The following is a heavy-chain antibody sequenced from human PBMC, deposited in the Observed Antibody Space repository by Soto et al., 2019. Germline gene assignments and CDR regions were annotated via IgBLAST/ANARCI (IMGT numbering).Heavy chain of an antibody. CDR2: IKQDGSEE. CDR3: AREIAARL. CDR1: GFTFSSYW. J-gene: IGHJ6*04. Sequence: VQLVESGGGLVQPGGSLRLSCAASGFTFSSYWMSWFRQAPGKGLERVANIKQDGSEENYVDSVKGRFTISRDNAKNALYLQMNSLRVEDTAVYYCAREIAARLWGKGTTVTVSS. V-gene: IGHV3-7*01. D-gene: IGHD6-6*01.